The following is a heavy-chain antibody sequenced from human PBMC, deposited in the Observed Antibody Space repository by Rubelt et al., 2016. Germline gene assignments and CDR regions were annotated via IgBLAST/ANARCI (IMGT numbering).Heavy chain of an antibody. Sequence: QVQLVQSEVEVKKPGASVKVSCKASGYTFTNYAISWVRQAPGQGLEWMGIINPSAGNTRYAQTLQGRVTMTRDASTSAVHMELGSLRSEDTAVYYCAREGDILTGYFSFWGQGTLVTVSS. CDR2: INPSAGNT. V-gene: IGHV1-46*04. CDR3: AREGDILTGYFSF. CDR1: GYTFTNYA. D-gene: IGHD3-9*01. J-gene: IGHJ4*02.